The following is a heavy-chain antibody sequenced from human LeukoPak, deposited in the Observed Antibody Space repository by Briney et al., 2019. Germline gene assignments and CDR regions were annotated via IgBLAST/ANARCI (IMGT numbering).Heavy chain of an antibody. CDR2: INHSGST. V-gene: IGHV4-34*01. CDR3: ARGSAAVLPYLQH. J-gene: IGHJ1*01. D-gene: IGHD2-2*02. CDR1: GGSFSGYY. Sequence: SETLSLTCAVYGGSFSGYYWSWIRQPPGKGLEWIGEINHSGSTNYNPSLKSRVTISVDTSKNQFSLKLSSVAAADTAVYYCARGSAAVLPYLQHWGQGTLVTVSS.